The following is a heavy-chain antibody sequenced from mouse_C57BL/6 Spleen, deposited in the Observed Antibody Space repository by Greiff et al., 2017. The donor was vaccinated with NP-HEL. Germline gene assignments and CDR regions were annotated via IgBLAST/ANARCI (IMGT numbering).Heavy chain of an antibody. CDR1: GFTFSSYA. CDR2: ISSGGDYI. V-gene: IGHV5-9-1*02. Sequence: EVQLVESGEGLVKPGGSLKLSCAASGFTFSSYAMSWVRQTPEKRLEWVAYISSGGDYIYYADTVKGRFTISRDNARNTLYLQMSSLKSEDTAMYYCTRAGGSGYWFAYWGQGTLVTVSA. D-gene: IGHD3-2*02. CDR3: TRAGGSGYWFAY. J-gene: IGHJ3*01.